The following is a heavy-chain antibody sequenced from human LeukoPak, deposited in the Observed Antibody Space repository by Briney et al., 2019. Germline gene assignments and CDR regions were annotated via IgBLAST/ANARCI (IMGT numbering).Heavy chain of an antibody. CDR2: ISAYNGNT. Sequence: ASVKVSCKASDYTFTSYGISWVRQAPGQGLEWVGWISAYNGNTNYAQKLQGRVTMTTDTSTSTAYMELRSLRSDDTAVYYCARAVDCSSTSCYSFDYWGQGTLVTVSS. D-gene: IGHD2-2*02. CDR3: ARAVDCSSTSCYSFDY. V-gene: IGHV1-18*01. CDR1: DYTFTSYG. J-gene: IGHJ4*02.